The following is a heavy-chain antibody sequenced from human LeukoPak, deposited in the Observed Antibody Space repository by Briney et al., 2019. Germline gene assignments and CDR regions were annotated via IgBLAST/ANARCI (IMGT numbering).Heavy chain of an antibody. Sequence: GESLRLSCAASGFTFSSYAMSWVRQAPGKGLEWVSTISGSAGSTYFADSVEGRFTISRDNSKNTLYLQMNSLRAEDTAVYYCARITMSRFDPWGQGTLVTVS. D-gene: IGHD3-10*02. J-gene: IGHJ5*02. CDR2: ISGSAGST. CDR1: GFTFSSYA. CDR3: ARITMSRFDP. V-gene: IGHV3-23*01.